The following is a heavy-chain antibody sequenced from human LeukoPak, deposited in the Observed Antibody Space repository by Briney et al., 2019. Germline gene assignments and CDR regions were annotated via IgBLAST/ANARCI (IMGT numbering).Heavy chain of an antibody. CDR3: AKLGTRLPVWYYFDY. D-gene: IGHD2-2*01. J-gene: IGHJ4*02. CDR1: GFTFSSYA. CDR2: ISGSGGST. Sequence: GGSLRLSCAASGFTFSSYAMSWVRQAPGKGLEWVSAISGSGGSTYYADSVKGRFTISRDNSKNTLYLQRNSLRAEDTAVYYCAKLGTRLPVWYYFDYWGQGTLVTVSS. V-gene: IGHV3-23*01.